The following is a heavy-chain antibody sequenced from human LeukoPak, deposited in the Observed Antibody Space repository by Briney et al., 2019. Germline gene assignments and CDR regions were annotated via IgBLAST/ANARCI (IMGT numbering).Heavy chain of an antibody. CDR3: ARRGDNWNDGDYFDY. Sequence: ASVKVSCKASGYTFTSYGISWVRQAPGQGLEWMGWISAYNGNTNYAQKLQGRVTMTTDTSTSTAYMELRSLRSDDNAVYYCARRGDNWNDGDYFDYWGQGTLVTVSS. J-gene: IGHJ4*02. CDR2: ISAYNGNT. V-gene: IGHV1-18*01. CDR1: GYTFTSYG. D-gene: IGHD1-20*01.